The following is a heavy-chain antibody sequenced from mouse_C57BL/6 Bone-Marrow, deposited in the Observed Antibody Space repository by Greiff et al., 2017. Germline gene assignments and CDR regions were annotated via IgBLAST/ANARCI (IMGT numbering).Heavy chain of an antibody. CDR3: SSPYYYGSRGNY. CDR2: IYPRRGNT. Sequence: QVQLQQSGAELARPGASVKLSCKASGYTFTSYGISWVKQRTGQGLEWIGEIYPRRGNTYYNEKFKGKATLTADKSSSTAYMELRSLTSEDSAVYFCSSPYYYGSRGNYWGQGTTLTVSS. J-gene: IGHJ2*01. D-gene: IGHD1-1*01. CDR1: GYTFTSYG. V-gene: IGHV1-81*01.